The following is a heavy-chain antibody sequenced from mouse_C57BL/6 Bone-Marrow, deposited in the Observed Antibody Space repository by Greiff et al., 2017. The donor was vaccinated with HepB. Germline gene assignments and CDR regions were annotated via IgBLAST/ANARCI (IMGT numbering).Heavy chain of an antibody. CDR2: IDPSDSYT. V-gene: IGHV1-50*01. D-gene: IGHD4-1*01. CDR3: ARRAGTFWYFDV. J-gene: IGHJ1*03. Sequence: VQLQQPGAELVKPGASVKLSCKASGYTFTSYWMQWVKQRPGQGLEWIGEIDPSDSYTNYNQKFKGKATLTVDTSSSTAYMQLSSLTSEDSAVYYCARRAGTFWYFDVWGTGTTVTVSS. CDR1: GYTFTSYW.